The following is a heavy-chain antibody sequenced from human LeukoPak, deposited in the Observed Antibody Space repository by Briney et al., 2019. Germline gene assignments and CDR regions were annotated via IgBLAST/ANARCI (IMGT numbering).Heavy chain of an antibody. D-gene: IGHD3-10*01. CDR2: IYSGGST. CDR1: GFTVSSSY. Sequence: GGSLRLSCAASGFTVSSSYTSWVRQAPGKGLEWVSVIYSGGSTYYADSVKGRFTISRDNFKNTLYLQMNSLRAEDTAVYYCARVRGTSGFGVFYFDYWGQGTLVTVSS. V-gene: IGHV3-53*01. CDR3: ARVRGTSGFGVFYFDY. J-gene: IGHJ4*02.